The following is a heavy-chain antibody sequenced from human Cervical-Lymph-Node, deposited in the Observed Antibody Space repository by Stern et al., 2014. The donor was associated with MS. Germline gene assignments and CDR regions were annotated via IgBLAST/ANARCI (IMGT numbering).Heavy chain of an antibody. J-gene: IGHJ6*02. CDR3: AREMDV. V-gene: IGHV3-48*02. CDR1: GFTFSNYS. Sequence: EDQLVESGGGLVQPGGSLRLSCAASGFTFSNYSITWVRQTPGKGLEWVSYISDNGKNIYYADSVRGRFTISRDQSKNSVYLHMNSLRDEDTAVYYCAREMDVWGQGTTVTVFS. CDR2: ISDNGKNI.